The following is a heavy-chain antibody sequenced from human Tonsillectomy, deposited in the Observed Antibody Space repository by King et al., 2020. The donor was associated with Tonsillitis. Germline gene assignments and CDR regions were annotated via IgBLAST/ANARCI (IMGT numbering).Heavy chain of an antibody. CDR2: ISYDGSNK. V-gene: IGHV3-30*03. CDR1: GFTFSSYG. D-gene: IGHD6-19*01. J-gene: IGHJ4*02. CDR3: AIGAAGVNSSGWDLDY. Sequence: VQLVESGGGVVQPGRSLTLSCAASGFTFSSYGMHWVRQAPGKGLEWVAVISYDGSNKYYADSVKGRFTISRDNSKNTLYLQMNTLRAEDTAVYYCAIGAAGVNSSGWDLDYWGQGTLVSVSS.